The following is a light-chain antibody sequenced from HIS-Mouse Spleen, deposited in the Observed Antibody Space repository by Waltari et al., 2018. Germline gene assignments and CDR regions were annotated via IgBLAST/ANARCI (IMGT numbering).Light chain of an antibody. J-gene: IGLJ3*02. CDR2: EGS. V-gene: IGLV2-23*01. CDR3: CSYAGSSTWV. Sequence: QSALTQPASLSGSPGQSITIPCTGPSSDAGIYNLFPWYQQHPGKAPKLMIYEGSKRPSGVSNRFSGSKSGNTASLTISGLQAEDEADYYCCSYAGSSTWVFGGGTKLTVL. CDR1: SSDAGIYNL.